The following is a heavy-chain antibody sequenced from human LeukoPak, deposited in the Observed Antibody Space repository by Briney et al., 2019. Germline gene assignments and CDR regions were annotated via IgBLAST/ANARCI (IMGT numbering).Heavy chain of an antibody. V-gene: IGHV4-39*07. Sequence: ASETLSLTCTVSGGSISSSSYYWSWIRQPPGKGLEWIGEINHSGSTNYNPSLKSRVTISVDTSKNQFSLKLSSVTAADTAVYYCGSYGSGNDNWFDPWGQGTLVTVSS. D-gene: IGHD3-10*01. J-gene: IGHJ5*02. CDR3: GSYGSGNDNWFDP. CDR1: GGSISSSSYY. CDR2: INHSGST.